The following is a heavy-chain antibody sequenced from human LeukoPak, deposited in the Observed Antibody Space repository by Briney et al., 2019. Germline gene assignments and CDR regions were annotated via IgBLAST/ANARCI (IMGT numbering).Heavy chain of an antibody. J-gene: IGHJ4*02. V-gene: IGHV4-39*01. CDR2: FHYSGST. D-gene: IGHD2-21*02. CDR1: GGSISSGGYY. CDR3: ASLVVVVVTASEIDY. Sequence: SETLSLTCTVSGGSISSGGYYWSWIRQHPGKGLEWIGSFHYSGSTYYNPSLKSRVTISGDTSKNQFSLKLRSVTAADTAVYYCASLVVVVVTASEIDYWGQGTLVTVSS.